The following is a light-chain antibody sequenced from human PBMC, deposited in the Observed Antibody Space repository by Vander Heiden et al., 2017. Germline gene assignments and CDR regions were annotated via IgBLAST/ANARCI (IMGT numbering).Light chain of an antibody. V-gene: IGLV1-51*01. J-gene: IGLJ3*02. CDR3: GTWDTSLSAGV. CDR1: SSDIGNYY. Sequence: QSVFTQPPSVSAAPGQPGTISCSGTSSDIGNYYVYWYQQLPGPAPRLLIYDNNKRPSGIPDRFPGSKSGTSATLGITGLQTGDEADYYCGTWDTSLSAGVFGGGTKVTVL. CDR2: DNN.